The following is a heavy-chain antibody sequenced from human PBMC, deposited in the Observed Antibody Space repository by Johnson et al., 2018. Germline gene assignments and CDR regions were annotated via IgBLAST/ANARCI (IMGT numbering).Heavy chain of an antibody. J-gene: IGHJ6*02. CDR2: IVVATGNT. V-gene: IGHV1-58*01. Sequence: QLVESGPEVKKPGTSLKVSCKASGFTFTRSAVQWVRQARGQRLEWIGWIVVATGNTTFAQEFQERVTIARDLSTSTAFMELSSLRSEDTAVYYCAADSTVVTAIPGMDVWGQGTTVTVSS. CDR3: AADSTVVTAIPGMDV. D-gene: IGHD2-21*02. CDR1: GFTFTRSA.